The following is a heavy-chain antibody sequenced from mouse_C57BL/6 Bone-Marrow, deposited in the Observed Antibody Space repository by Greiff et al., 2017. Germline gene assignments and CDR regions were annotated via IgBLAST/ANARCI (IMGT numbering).Heavy chain of an antibody. Sequence: EVQLQQSGPELVKPGASVKIPCKASGYTFTDYNMDWVKQSHGKSLEWIGDSNPNNGGTIYNQKFKGKATLTVDKSSSTAYMELRSLTSEDTAVYDCARHAGLLRLAWFAYWGQGTLVTVSA. J-gene: IGHJ3*01. CDR1: GYTFTDYN. D-gene: IGHD2-3*01. V-gene: IGHV1-18*01. CDR3: ARHAGLLRLAWFAY. CDR2: SNPNNGGT.